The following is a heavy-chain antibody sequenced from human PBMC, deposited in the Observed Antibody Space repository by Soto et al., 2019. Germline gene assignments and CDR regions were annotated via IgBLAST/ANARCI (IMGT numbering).Heavy chain of an antibody. Sequence: EVQLVESGGGLVQPGGSLRLSCAASGFAFSSSWMHWVRQAPGKGLVWVSRISSDGTRTNYADSVKGRFTISRDNAKNTLYLQMNSLGGEDTAVYHCASPHTGATHNGLTSWGQGTLVTVSP. CDR1: GFAFSSSW. CDR3: ASPHTGATHNGLTS. V-gene: IGHV3-74*01. CDR2: ISSDGTRT. J-gene: IGHJ4*02. D-gene: IGHD5-18*01.